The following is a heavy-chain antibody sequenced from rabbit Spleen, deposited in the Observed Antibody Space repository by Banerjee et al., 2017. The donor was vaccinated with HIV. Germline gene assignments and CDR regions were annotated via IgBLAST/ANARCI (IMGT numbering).Heavy chain of an antibody. D-gene: IGHD3-1*01. CDR1: GFSFSYSDY. Sequence: QSLEESGGDLVKPGASLTLTCTASGFSFSYSDYMCWVRQPPGKGPEWIACIGAGVTYTTYYATWAKGRFTISKTSSTTVTLQMTSLTAADTATYFCAREKSGNHGHDLWGPGTLVT. CDR2: IGAGVTYTT. J-gene: IGHJ4*01. CDR3: AREKSGNHGHDL. V-gene: IGHV1S40*01.